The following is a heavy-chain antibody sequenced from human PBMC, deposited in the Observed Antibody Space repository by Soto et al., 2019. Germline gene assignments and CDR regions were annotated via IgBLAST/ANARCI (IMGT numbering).Heavy chain of an antibody. Sequence: GGSLRLSCAASGFTFSSYGMHWVRQAPGKGLEWVSVITYDGSNTYYADSVKGRFTISRDNSKNTLYLQMNSLRAEDTAVYYCAKESVIPLGSLSDYWGQGTQVTVSS. CDR1: GFTFSSYG. J-gene: IGHJ4*02. V-gene: IGHV3-30*18. D-gene: IGHD3-16*01. CDR2: ITYDGSNT. CDR3: AKESVIPLGSLSDY.